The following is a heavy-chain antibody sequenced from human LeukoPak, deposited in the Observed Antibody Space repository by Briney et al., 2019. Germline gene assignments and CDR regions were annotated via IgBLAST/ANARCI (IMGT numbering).Heavy chain of an antibody. Sequence: SETLSLTCTVSGGSINNITYYWGWIRQPPGKGLEWIGSIYYSGSTYYNPSLKSRVTISVDTSKNQFSLKLNSVTAADTAVYYCASHSGYEKQIDYWGQGTLVTVSS. J-gene: IGHJ4*02. CDR3: ASHSGYEKQIDY. CDR1: GGSINNITYY. D-gene: IGHD5-12*01. CDR2: IYYSGST. V-gene: IGHV4-39*01.